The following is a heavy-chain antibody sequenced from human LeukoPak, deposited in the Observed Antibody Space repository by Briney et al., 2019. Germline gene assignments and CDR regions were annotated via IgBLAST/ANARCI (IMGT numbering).Heavy chain of an antibody. CDR1: GFTFSSYA. J-gene: IGHJ4*02. CDR3: ASPNIPTTRTTYYFDY. V-gene: IGHV3-30*04. CDR2: ISYDGSNK. Sequence: GGSLRLSCAASGFTFSSYAMHWVRQAPGKGLEWVAVISYDGSNKYYADSVKGRFTISRDNSKNTLYLQMNSLRAEDTAVYYCASPNIPTTRTTYYFDYWGQGTLVTVSS. D-gene: IGHD1-7*01.